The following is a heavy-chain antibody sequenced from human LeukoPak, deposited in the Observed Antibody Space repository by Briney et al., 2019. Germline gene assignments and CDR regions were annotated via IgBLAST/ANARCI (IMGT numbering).Heavy chain of an antibody. Sequence: PVGSLRLSCEASGFTLSIYGMTWVRQAPGKGLKWVSSISDNGESTYYADSVKGRFTISRDNSKNTLYLQMNSLSAEDTAVYHCAKVGGGWTFDYWGQGILVTVSS. CDR3: AKVGGGWTFDY. J-gene: IGHJ4*02. CDR2: ISDNGEST. V-gene: IGHV3-23*01. CDR1: GFTLSIYG. D-gene: IGHD3-16*01.